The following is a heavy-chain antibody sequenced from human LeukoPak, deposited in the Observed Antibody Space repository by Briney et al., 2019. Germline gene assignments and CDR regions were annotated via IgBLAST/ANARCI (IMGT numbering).Heavy chain of an antibody. Sequence: GGSLRLSCAVSGFTFRTYWMHWVRQVPGKGLVWVSRINEDGSITNYADSVTGRFRISRDNAENTLYLQMNSLRAEDTAVYYCARGRDGSQSPIDDWGQGTLVTVSS. V-gene: IGHV3-74*01. CDR1: GFTFRTYW. J-gene: IGHJ4*02. D-gene: IGHD5-24*01. CDR3: ARGRDGSQSPIDD. CDR2: INEDGSIT.